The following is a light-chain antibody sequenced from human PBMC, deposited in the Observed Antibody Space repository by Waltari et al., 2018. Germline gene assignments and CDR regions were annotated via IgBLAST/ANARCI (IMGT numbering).Light chain of an antibody. V-gene: IGLV3-1*01. CDR3: QAWDSSTAV. CDR2: QDS. Sequence: SYELTQPPSVSVSPGQTASITCSGDKLGDKYACWYRQKPGQSPVLVIYQDSKRPSGIPERFSGSNSGNTATLTISGTQAIDEADYYCQAWDSSTAVFGGGTKLTVL. J-gene: IGLJ2*01. CDR1: KLGDKY.